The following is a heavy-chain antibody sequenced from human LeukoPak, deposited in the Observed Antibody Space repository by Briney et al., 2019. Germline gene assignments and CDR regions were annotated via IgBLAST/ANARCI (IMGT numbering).Heavy chain of an antibody. D-gene: IGHD3-22*01. CDR3: ARSPSSSGYYGFDY. J-gene: IGHJ4*02. Sequence: PSETLSLTCTVSGGSISSSSYYWGWIRQPPGKGLEWIGEINHSGSTNYNPSLKSRVTMSVDTSKNQFSLKLSSVTAADTAVYYCARSPSSSGYYGFDYWGQGTLVTVSS. V-gene: IGHV4-39*07. CDR1: GGSISSSSYY. CDR2: INHSGST.